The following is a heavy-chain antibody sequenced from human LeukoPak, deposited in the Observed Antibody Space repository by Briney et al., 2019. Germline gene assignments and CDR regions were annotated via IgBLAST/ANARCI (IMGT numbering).Heavy chain of an antibody. V-gene: IGHV4-39*07. J-gene: IGHJ6*03. CDR2: INHSGST. CDR3: ARGFLYYYYYMDV. Sequence: KPSETLSLTCTVSGGSNSSSSFYWGWIRQPPGKGLEWIGEINHSGSTNYNPSLKSRVTISVDTSKNQFSLKLSSVTAADTAVYYCARGFLYYYYYMDVWGKGTTVTVSS. D-gene: IGHD2/OR15-2a*01. CDR1: GGSNSSSSFY.